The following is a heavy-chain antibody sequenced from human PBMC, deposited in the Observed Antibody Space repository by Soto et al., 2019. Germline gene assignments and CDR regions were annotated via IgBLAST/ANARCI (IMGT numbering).Heavy chain of an antibody. CDR3: ARERAARRWNNWFDP. CDR1: GFTFSSYG. J-gene: IGHJ5*02. V-gene: IGHV3-33*01. Sequence: GGSLRLSCAASGFTFSSYGMHWVRQAPGKGLEWVAVIWYDGSNKYYADSVKGRFTISRDNSKNTLYLQMNSLRAEDTAVYYCARERAARRWNNWFDPWGQGTLVTVSS. CDR2: IWYDGSNK. D-gene: IGHD6-6*01.